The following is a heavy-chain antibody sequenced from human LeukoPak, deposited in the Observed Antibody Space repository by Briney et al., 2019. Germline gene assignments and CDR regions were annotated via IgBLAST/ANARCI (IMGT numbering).Heavy chain of an antibody. V-gene: IGHV4-61*02. J-gene: IGHJ5*02. Sequence: SETLSLTCTVSGGSISSGSYYWSWIRQPAGKGLEWIGRIYTSGSTNYNPSLKSRVTISVDTSKNQFSLKLSSVTAADTAVYYCARAVKDSSSWASFDPWGQGTLVTVSS. CDR1: GGSISSGSYY. CDR3: ARAVKDSSSWASFDP. CDR2: IYTSGST. D-gene: IGHD6-13*01.